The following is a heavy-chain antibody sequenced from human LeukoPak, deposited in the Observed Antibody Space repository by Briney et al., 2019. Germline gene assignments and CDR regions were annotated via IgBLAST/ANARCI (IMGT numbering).Heavy chain of an antibody. V-gene: IGHV3-7*03. CDR3: VRNLAVAGTCFDS. Sequence: QPGGSLRLSCAASGFTFRNYWMSWVRQAPGTGLEWVANIKQDGSDRNYVTPVRGRFTISRDNAESSLYLQMNSLRVEDTAVYYCVRNLAVAGTCFDSWGQGTLVTVSS. CDR2: IKQDGSDR. CDR1: GFTFRNYW. D-gene: IGHD6-19*01. J-gene: IGHJ4*02.